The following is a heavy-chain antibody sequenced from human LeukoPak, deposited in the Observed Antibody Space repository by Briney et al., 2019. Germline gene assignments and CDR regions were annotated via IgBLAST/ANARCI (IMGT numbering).Heavy chain of an antibody. CDR2: ISSSGRTI. Sequence: GGSLRLSCAASGFTFSSYEMNWVRQAPGKGLEWVSYISSSGRTIYYADSVKGRFTISRDNAKNSLYLQMNSLRAEDTAVYYCARGGRKPKAWIWGQGTMVTVSS. J-gene: IGHJ3*02. CDR3: ARGGRKPKAWI. CDR1: GFTFSSYE. V-gene: IGHV3-48*03. D-gene: IGHD1-14*01.